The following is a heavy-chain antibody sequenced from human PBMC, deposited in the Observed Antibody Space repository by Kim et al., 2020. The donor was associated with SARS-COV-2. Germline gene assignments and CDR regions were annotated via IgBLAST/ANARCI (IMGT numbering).Heavy chain of an antibody. V-gene: IGHV4-39*07. Sequence: SETLSLTCTVSGGSISSSSYYWGWIRQPPGKGLEWIGSIYYSGSTYYNPSLKSRVTISVDTSKNQFSLKLSSVTAADTAVYYCATSNCSGGSCPRGGNAPFDYWGQGTLVTVSS. CDR1: GGSISSSSYY. CDR3: ATSNCSGGSCPRGGNAPFDY. CDR2: IYYSGST. J-gene: IGHJ4*02. D-gene: IGHD2-15*01.